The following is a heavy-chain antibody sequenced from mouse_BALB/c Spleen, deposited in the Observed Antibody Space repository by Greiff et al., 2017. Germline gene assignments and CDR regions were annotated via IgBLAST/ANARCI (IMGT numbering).Heavy chain of an antibody. CDR3: TRSWYYGSYWYFDV. Sequence: QVQLQQSGAELVKPGASVKLSCKASGYTFTSYYMYWVKQRPGQGLEWIGEINPSNGGTNFNEKFKSKATLTVDKSSSTAYMQLSSLTSEDSAVYYCTRSWYYGSYWYFDVWGAGTTVTVSS. J-gene: IGHJ1*01. CDR1: GYTFTSYY. D-gene: IGHD1-1*01. V-gene: IGHV1S81*02. CDR2: INPSNGGT.